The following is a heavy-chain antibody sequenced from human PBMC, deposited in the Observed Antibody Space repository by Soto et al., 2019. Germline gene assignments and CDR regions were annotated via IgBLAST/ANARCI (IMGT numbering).Heavy chain of an antibody. Sequence: QAGGSLRLSCAASGFTFSSYAMSWVRQAPGKGLEWVSAISGSGGSTYYADSVKGRFTISRDNSKNTLYLQMNSLRAEDTAVYYCANTPGIAAASYYFDYWGQGTLVTVSS. J-gene: IGHJ4*02. D-gene: IGHD6-13*01. CDR3: ANTPGIAAASYYFDY. CDR2: ISGSGGST. V-gene: IGHV3-23*01. CDR1: GFTFSSYA.